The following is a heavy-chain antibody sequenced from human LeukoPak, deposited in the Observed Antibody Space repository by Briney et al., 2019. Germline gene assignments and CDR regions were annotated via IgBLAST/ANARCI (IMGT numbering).Heavy chain of an antibody. CDR1: GGSISSYY. Sequence: SETLSLACTVSGGSISSYYWSWIRQPPGKGLEWIGYIYYSGSTNYNPSLKSRVTISVDTSKNQFSLKLSSVTAADTAVYYCARHGPPAPGVDVWGQGTTVTVSS. CDR3: ARHGPPAPGVDV. V-gene: IGHV4-59*08. J-gene: IGHJ6*02. CDR2: IYYSGST. D-gene: IGHD3-10*01.